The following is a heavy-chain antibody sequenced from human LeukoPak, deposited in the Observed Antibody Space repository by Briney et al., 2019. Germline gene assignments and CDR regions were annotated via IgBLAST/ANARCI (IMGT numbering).Heavy chain of an antibody. Sequence: GASVKVSCKASRDTLTDYYMRWVRQAPGQGFEWMGLINPNDGDTNYAQKLQGRVTMTRDTSISTAHMEVSRLRSDDTAVYYCARANFLYCSSSTCLFDYWGQGTLVTVSS. CDR2: INPNDGDT. CDR1: RDTLTDYY. J-gene: IGHJ4*02. CDR3: ARANFLYCSSSTCLFDY. V-gene: IGHV1-2*02. D-gene: IGHD2-2*01.